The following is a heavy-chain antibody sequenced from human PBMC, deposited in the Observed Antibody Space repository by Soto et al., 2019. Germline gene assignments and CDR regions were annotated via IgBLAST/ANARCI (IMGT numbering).Heavy chain of an antibody. J-gene: IGHJ5*02. D-gene: IGHD3-22*01. CDR1: GYTFTSYG. CDR3: ARDRTDSGYYTNWLDP. Sequence: GASVKVSFKASGYTFTSYGISWVRQAPGQGLEWVGRIIPIFGTTNYAQNLQGRVTISADKSTLTSYMEIHSLTSDDTALYYCARDRTDSGYYTNWLDPWGQGTQVTVSS. CDR2: IIPIFGTT. V-gene: IGHV1-69*06.